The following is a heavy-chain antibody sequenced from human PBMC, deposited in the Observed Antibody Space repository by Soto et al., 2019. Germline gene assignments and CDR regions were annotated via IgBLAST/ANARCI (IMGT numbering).Heavy chain of an antibody. V-gene: IGHV3-30-3*01. CDR1: GFTSSSYA. Sequence: GGSLRLSCAASGFTSSSYAMHWVRQAPGKGLEWVAVISYDGSNKYYADSVKGRFTISRDNSKNTLYLQMNSLRAEDTAVYYCARVRDIVVVVAAFDYWGQGTLVTVSS. CDR3: ARVRDIVVVVAAFDY. J-gene: IGHJ4*02. D-gene: IGHD2-15*01. CDR2: ISYDGSNK.